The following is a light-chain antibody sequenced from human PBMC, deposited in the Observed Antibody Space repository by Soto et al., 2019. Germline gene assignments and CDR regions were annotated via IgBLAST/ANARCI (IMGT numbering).Light chain of an antibody. Sequence: IVLTQSPATLSLSPGERATLSCRASQGVSSYLPWHQQKPGQAPRLVIYDASNRATGIPARISGSGPGTDFTLTISSLEPEDLAVCYCQPRSVFGGGTRVDI. CDR1: QGVSSY. CDR3: QPRSV. J-gene: IGKJ4*01. V-gene: IGKV3D-11*01. CDR2: DAS.